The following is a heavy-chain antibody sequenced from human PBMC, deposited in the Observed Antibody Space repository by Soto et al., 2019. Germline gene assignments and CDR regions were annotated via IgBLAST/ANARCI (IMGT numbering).Heavy chain of an antibody. CDR1: GGSISSYY. Sequence: SETLSLTGTVSGGSISSYYWSWIRQPPGKGLEWIGYIYYSGSTNYNPSLKSRVTISVDTSKNQFSLKLSSVTAADTAVYYCARHAPSMVRGVIIPTWFDPWGQGTLVTVSS. CDR2: IYYSGST. D-gene: IGHD3-10*01. V-gene: IGHV4-59*08. CDR3: ARHAPSMVRGVIIPTWFDP. J-gene: IGHJ5*02.